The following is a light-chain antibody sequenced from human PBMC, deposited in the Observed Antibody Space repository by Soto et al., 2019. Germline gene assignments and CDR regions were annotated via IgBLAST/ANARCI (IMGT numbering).Light chain of an antibody. V-gene: IGLV2-23*01. J-gene: IGLJ2*01. Sequence: QSVLTQPASVSGSPGQSITISCTGTSSDVGSYKFVSWYQHHPGKAPKLMIYEGSKRPSGISSRFSGSKSGNTASLTISGLRAEDEADYYCCSYAGSSTLLFGGGTKVTVL. CDR2: EGS. CDR3: CSYAGSSTLL. CDR1: SSDVGSYKF.